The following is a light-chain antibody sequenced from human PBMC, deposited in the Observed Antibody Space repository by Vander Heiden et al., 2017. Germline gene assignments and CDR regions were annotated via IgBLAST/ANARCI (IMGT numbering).Light chain of an antibody. CDR2: GAS. CDR1: QSVSNH. V-gene: IGKV3-20*01. CDR3: QQDGRSPIT. J-gene: IGKJ3*01. Sequence: EIVLTQSPGSLSLSPGERAILSCRASQSVSNHLAWYQQKPGQAPRLLIYGASSRATGIPDRFSGSGSGTDFTLTISRLEPEDFAMYYCQQDGRSPITFGHGTKVDIK.